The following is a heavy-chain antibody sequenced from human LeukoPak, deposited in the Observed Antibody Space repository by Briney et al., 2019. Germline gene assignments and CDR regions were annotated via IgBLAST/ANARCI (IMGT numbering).Heavy chain of an antibody. V-gene: IGHV3-9*01. CDR2: ISWNSGSI. D-gene: IGHD5-12*01. Sequence: GGSLRLSCAASGFTFSSYSMNWVRQAPGKGLEWVSGISWNSGSIGYADSVKGRFTISRDNAKNSLYLQMNSLRAEDTALYYCAKAEGYSGYDFRYFDYWGQGTLVTVSS. CDR1: GFTFSSYS. CDR3: AKAEGYSGYDFRYFDY. J-gene: IGHJ4*02.